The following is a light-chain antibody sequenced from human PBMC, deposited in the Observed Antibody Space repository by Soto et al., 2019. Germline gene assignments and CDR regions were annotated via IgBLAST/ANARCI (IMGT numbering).Light chain of an antibody. J-gene: IGLJ2*01. CDR1: NIGSRG. Sequence: SYELTQPPSVSVAPGQTARITCGGNNIGSRGVHWYQQKPGQAPMLVVYDDSDRPSGIPERFSGSNSGNTAALTISRVEAGDEADYYCQVWDSDNDHVLFGGGTQLTVL. CDR2: DDS. V-gene: IGLV3-21*02. CDR3: QVWDSDNDHVL.